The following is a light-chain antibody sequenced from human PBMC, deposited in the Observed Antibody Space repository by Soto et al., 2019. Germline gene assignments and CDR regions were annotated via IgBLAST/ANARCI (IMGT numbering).Light chain of an antibody. CDR3: TSYTTGSTLEV. J-gene: IGLJ1*01. CDR2: EVT. Sequence: QSALTQPASVSGSPGQSITISCTGTSSDVGFYNYVSWYQQLPGKAPKLMIYEVTNRPSGVSNRFSGSKSGNTASLTISGLQAEDEAEYYCTSYTTGSTLEVFGTGTKVTVL. V-gene: IGLV2-14*01. CDR1: SSDVGFYNY.